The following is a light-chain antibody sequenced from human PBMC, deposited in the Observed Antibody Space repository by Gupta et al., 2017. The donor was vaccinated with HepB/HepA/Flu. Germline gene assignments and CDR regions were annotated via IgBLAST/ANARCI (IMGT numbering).Light chain of an antibody. CDR2: DVS. CDR1: SSDVRGYNY. CDR3: SSYTSSSTVV. V-gene: IGLV2-14*03. J-gene: IGLJ2*01. Sequence: QSALTQPASVSGPPGQSISISCTGTSSDVRGYNYVSWYQQHPGQAPKPMIYDVSSRPSGVSNRFSGSKSGNTASLTISGLQAEDEADYYCSSYTSSSTVVFGGGTKLTVL.